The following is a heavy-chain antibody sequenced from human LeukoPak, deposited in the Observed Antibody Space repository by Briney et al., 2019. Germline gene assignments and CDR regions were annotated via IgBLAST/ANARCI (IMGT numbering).Heavy chain of an antibody. CDR1: GFTFCSNY. Sequence: GGSLRLSCAASGFTFCSNYTSWVRQAPGKGLEWVSDIYSGGSTYYSDSVKGRFTTSRDNSKDTLYLQMNSLGAEDTAIYYCARDKAAAGTFDYWGQGTLVTVSS. CDR3: ARDKAAAGTFDY. D-gene: IGHD6-13*01. J-gene: IGHJ4*02. V-gene: IGHV3-53*01. CDR2: IYSGGST.